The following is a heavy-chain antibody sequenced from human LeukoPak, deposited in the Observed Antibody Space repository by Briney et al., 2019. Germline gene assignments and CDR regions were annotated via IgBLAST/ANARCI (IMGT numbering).Heavy chain of an antibody. CDR1: GGSISSYY. V-gene: IGHV4-59*01. CDR2: IYYSGST. Sequence: SETLSPTCTVSGGSISSYYWNWIRQPPGKGLEWIGYIYYSGSTNYNPSLKSRVTISVDTSKNQFSLKLSSVTAADTAVYYCARDRRGFLEWLTPAGWSDPWGQGTLVTVSS. CDR3: ARDRRGFLEWLTPAGWSDP. J-gene: IGHJ5*02. D-gene: IGHD3-3*01.